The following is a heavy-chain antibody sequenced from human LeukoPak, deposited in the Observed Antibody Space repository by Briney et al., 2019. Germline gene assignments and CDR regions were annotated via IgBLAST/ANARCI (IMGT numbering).Heavy chain of an antibody. CDR3: ARGGRLGFDP. CDR1: GTSFTHYY. V-gene: IGHV4-34*01. CDR2: INHSGDT. J-gene: IGHJ5*02. Sequence: SETLSLTCNVSGTSFTHYYWSWIRQTPEKGLEWIGQINHSGDTSYNPSLKSRVTISVDTSKNQFSLKLSSVTAADTAVYYCARGGRLGFDPWGQGTLVTVSS.